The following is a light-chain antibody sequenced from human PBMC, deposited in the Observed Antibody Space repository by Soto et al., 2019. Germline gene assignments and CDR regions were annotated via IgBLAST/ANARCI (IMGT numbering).Light chain of an antibody. V-gene: IGKV1-13*02. CDR3: QQFNTYPIT. Sequence: AIQLTQSPSSLSASVGDRVTITCRASQDIRGALAWYQQKPGKAPKFLIFDVSTLQSGVPSRFSGRGSGTDFTLTISSLQPEDFGTYYCQQFNTYPITFGQGTRLEIK. CDR2: DVS. CDR1: QDIRGA. J-gene: IGKJ5*01.